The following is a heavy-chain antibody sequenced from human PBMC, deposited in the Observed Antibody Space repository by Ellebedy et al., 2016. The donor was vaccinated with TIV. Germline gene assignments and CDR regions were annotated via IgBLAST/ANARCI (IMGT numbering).Heavy chain of an antibody. V-gene: IGHV5-51*01. J-gene: IGHJ4*02. CDR2: IYPPDSET. CDR1: GYSFPTYW. Sequence: GESLKISCKGSGYSFPTYWIAWVRQMPGKGLEWMGIIYPPDSETRYSPSFQGQVTISADKSISIAYLQWSSLQASDTAMYYCAKFSSDWSFDYWGQGTLVTVSS. CDR3: AKFSSDWSFDY. D-gene: IGHD3-9*01.